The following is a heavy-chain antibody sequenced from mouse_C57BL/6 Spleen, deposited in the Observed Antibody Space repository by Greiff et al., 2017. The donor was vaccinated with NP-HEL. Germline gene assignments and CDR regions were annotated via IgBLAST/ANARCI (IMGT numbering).Heavy chain of an antibody. Sequence: EVHLVESGGGLVKPGGSLKLSCAASGFTFSSYAMSWVRQTPEKRLEWVATISDGGSYTYYPDNVKGRFTISRDNAKNNLYLQMSHLKSEDTAMYYCARDGGYYVFDYWGQGTTLTVSS. D-gene: IGHD2-3*01. CDR3: ARDGGYYVFDY. V-gene: IGHV5-4*01. CDR1: GFTFSSYA. CDR2: ISDGGSYT. J-gene: IGHJ2*01.